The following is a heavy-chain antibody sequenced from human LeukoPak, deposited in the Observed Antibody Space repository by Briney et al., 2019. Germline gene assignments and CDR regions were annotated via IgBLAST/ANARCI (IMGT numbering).Heavy chain of an antibody. J-gene: IGHJ4*02. Sequence: GGSLRLSCAASGVTFSSYAMSWVRQAPGKGLEWASSISGSDGSTFYADSVKGRFTISRDNSKNTLYLQMNSLRAEDTAIYYCAREDCTSSSCYGGPDYWGQGTLVTVSS. CDR3: AREDCTSSSCYGGPDY. D-gene: IGHD2-2*01. CDR1: GVTFSSYA. CDR2: ISGSDGST. V-gene: IGHV3-23*01.